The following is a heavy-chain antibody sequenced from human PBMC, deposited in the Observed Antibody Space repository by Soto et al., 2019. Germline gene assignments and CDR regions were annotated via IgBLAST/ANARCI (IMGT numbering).Heavy chain of an antibody. CDR1: GFTFSSYA. D-gene: IGHD3-22*01. V-gene: IGHV3-23*01. J-gene: IGHJ4*02. CDR2: ISGSGGST. Sequence: PGGSLRLSCAASGFTFSSYAMSWVRQAPGKGLEWVSAISGSGGSTYYADSVKGRFTISRDNSKNTLYLQMNSLRAEDTAVYYCAKIMSAWYDSSGYPHDYWGQGTLVTVSS. CDR3: AKIMSAWYDSSGYPHDY.